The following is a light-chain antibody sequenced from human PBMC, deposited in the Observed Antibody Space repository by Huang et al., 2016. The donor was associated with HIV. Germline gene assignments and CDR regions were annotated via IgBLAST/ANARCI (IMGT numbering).Light chain of an antibody. CDR1: QSVSRH. V-gene: IGKV3-11*01. CDR3: QQRDNWPPMYT. CDR2: GAS. J-gene: IGKJ2*01. Sequence: EIVLTQSPDTLSLSPGERATLSCRASQSVSRHLAWYQHKPGQSPRLLIYGASNRAAGIAARFSGSGSGTDFALSISSLEPEDFAVYYCQQRDNWPPMYTFGQGTKLEIK.